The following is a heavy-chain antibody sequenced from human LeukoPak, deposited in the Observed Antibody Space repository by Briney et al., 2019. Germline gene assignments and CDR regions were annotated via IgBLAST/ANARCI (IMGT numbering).Heavy chain of an antibody. CDR2: ISYDGSNK. CDR3: ARDGGYRGYDADC. V-gene: IGHV3-30*04. D-gene: IGHD5-12*01. CDR1: GFTFSSYA. Sequence: GGSLRLSCAASGFTFSSYAMHWVRQAPGKGLEWVAVISYDGSNKYYADSVKGRFTISRDNAKNSLYLQMNSLRAEDTAVYYCARDGGYRGYDADCWGQGTLVTVSS. J-gene: IGHJ4*02.